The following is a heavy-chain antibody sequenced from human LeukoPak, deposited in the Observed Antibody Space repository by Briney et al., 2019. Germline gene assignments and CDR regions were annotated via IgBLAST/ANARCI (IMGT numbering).Heavy chain of an antibody. CDR3: AREGGYSSSWYYFDY. J-gene: IGHJ4*02. D-gene: IGHD6-13*01. CDR2: IYYSGST. Sequence: SETLSLTCTVSGGSISSYYWSWIRQPPGKGLEWIGYIYYSGSTNYNPSLKSRVTISVDTSKNQFSLKLSSVTAADTAVYYCAREGGYSSSWYYFDYWGQGTPVTVSS. CDR1: GGSISSYY. V-gene: IGHV4-59*01.